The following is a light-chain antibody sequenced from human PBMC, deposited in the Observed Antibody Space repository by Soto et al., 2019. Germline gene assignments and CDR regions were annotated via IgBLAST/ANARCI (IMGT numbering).Light chain of an antibody. Sequence: EIVLTQFPDTLSLSPGERATVSCRASQSVSNNDLAWYQQRPGQAPRLVLYGASTRPTGIPDRFSGSGSGTEFTLTISRLEPEDFAVYYCHHYSRSPPYTFGQGTKLDIK. V-gene: IGKV3-20*01. CDR3: HHYSRSPPYT. J-gene: IGKJ2*01. CDR1: QSVSNND. CDR2: GAS.